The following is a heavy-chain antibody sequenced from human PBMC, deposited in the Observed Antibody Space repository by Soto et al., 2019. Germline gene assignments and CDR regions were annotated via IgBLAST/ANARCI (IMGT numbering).Heavy chain of an antibody. J-gene: IGHJ4*02. D-gene: IGHD6-6*01. CDR3: AKDLGLHVH. CDR1: GFTFSSYG. V-gene: IGHV3-23*01. Sequence: GSLSLSGAAAGFTFSSYGMSWVRQAPGKGLEWVSAISGSGGSTYYADSVKGRFTISRDDSKNTLYLQMNSLRAEDTAVYYCAKDLGLHVHWGQGTLVTVSS. CDR2: ISGSGGST.